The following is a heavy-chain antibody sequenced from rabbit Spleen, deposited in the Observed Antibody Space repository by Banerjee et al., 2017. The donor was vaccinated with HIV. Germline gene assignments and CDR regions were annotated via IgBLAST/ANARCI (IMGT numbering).Heavy chain of an antibody. CDR1: GFSFSNRYY. CDR2: IGSSSSGFT. CDR3: ARNYVNTFDP. V-gene: IGHV1S40*01. Sequence: QSLEESGGDLVKPGASLTLTCTASGFSFSNRYYMCWVRQAPGKGLEWISCIGSSSSGFTYSATWAKGRFTISKTSSTTVTLQMTGLTAADTATYFCARNYVNTFDPWGPGTLVTVS. D-gene: IGHD1-1*01. J-gene: IGHJ2*01.